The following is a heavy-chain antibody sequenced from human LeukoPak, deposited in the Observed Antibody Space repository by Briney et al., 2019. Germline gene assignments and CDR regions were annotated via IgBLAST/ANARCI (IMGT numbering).Heavy chain of an antibody. V-gene: IGHV3-33*08. D-gene: IGHD4-11*01. J-gene: IGHJ6*02. CDR1: GFTFSDYG. CDR2: MSYDGNNE. CDR3: ARDRATVTIYYYYYGMDV. Sequence: PGGSLRLSCVASGFTFSDYGMPWVRQAPGKGLGRVAVMSYDGNNELYADSVKGRFTITRDNAKNSLYLQMNSLRAEDTAVYYCARDRATVTIYYYYYGMDVWGQGTTVTVSS.